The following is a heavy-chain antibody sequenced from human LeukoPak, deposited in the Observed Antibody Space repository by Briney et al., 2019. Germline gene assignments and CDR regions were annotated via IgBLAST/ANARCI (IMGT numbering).Heavy chain of an antibody. D-gene: IGHD2-2*01. Sequence: GASLQISCRGSGYRFTSYWIGWVRRMPGKGLEGWGIINPGDSDTRYSPSFQGQVTISADKSISTAYLQWSSLKASDTAMYYCARHPDCTRTSCYVDYYGMDVWGQGTTVTVSS. V-gene: IGHV5-51*01. CDR1: GYRFTSYW. J-gene: IGHJ6*02. CDR2: INPGDSDT. CDR3: ARHPDCTRTSCYVDYYGMDV.